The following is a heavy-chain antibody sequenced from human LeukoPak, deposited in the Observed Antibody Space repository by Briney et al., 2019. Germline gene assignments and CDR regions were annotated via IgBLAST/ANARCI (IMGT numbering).Heavy chain of an antibody. J-gene: IGHJ5*02. V-gene: IGHV4-38-2*02. CDR1: GYSISSGYY. CDR2: IYFSGNT. D-gene: IGHD4-23*01. CDR3: ARSTPIEVVTRGWFDP. Sequence: PSETLSLTCTVSGYSISSGYYWGWIRQPPGKGLEWIGNIYFSGNTYYNPSLKSRVTISLDTSKNQFSLKLSSVTAADTAVYYCARSTPIEVVTRGWFDPRGQGTLVTVSS.